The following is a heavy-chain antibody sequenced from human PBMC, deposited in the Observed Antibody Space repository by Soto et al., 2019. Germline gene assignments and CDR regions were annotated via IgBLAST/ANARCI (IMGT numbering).Heavy chain of an antibody. CDR2: IDPSDSYT. V-gene: IGHV5-10-1*01. CDR1: GYSFTSYC. CDR3: ATTTGHVLRYLDWLLY. J-gene: IGHJ4*02. Sequence: VESLTISCEGSGYSFTSYCLSWVLQMPGKGLEWMGRIDPSDSYTNYSPSFQCHVTISADKSISTAYLQWSSLKASDTAMYYCATTTGHVLRYLDWLLYWGQGTMVTVSS. D-gene: IGHD3-9*01.